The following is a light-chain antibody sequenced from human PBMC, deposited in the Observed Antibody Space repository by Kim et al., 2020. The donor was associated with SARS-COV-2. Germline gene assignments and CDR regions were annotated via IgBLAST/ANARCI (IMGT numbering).Light chain of an antibody. CDR3: HQYGSTAWT. Sequence: EIVLTQSPGTLSLSPGERATLSCRASQSVSSSYLAWYQQKPGQAPRLLIYGASSRATGIPDRCSGSGSGTDFTLTISRLEPEEFAVYYCHQYGSTAWTFVQGTKVDIK. CDR1: QSVSSSY. J-gene: IGKJ1*01. V-gene: IGKV3-20*01. CDR2: GAS.